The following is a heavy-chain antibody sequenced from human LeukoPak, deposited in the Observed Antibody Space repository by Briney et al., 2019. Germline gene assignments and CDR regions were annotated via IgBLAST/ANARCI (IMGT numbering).Heavy chain of an antibody. CDR1: GFTFRSYE. V-gene: IGHV3-48*03. CDR3: ARDLSGIGY. J-gene: IGHJ4*02. Sequence: QPGGSLRLSCAASGFTFRSYEMNWVRQAPGKGLEWVSYISRSGSTIYYADSVKGRFSISRDNAKNSMYLQMNSLRAEDTAVYYCARDLSGIGYWGQGTLVTVSS. D-gene: IGHD6-19*01. CDR2: ISRSGSTI.